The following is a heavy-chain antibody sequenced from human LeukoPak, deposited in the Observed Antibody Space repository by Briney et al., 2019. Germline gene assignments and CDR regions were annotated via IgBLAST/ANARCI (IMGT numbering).Heavy chain of an antibody. CDR1: GFTFSSYG. CDR2: ISYDGSNK. D-gene: IGHD2-2*01. CDR3: ARGPYCSSTSCYNHYYYYGMDV. Sequence: GGSLRLSCAASGFTFSSYGMHWVRQAPGKGLEWVAVISYDGSNKYYADSVKGRFTISRDNSKNTLYLQMNSLRAEDTAVYYCARGPYCSSTSCYNHYYYYGMDVWGQGTTVTVSS. V-gene: IGHV3-30*03. J-gene: IGHJ6*02.